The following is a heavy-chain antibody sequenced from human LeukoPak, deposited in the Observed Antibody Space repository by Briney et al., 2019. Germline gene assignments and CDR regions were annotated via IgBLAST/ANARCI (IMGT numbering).Heavy chain of an antibody. CDR3: AKDRWANIAEERNWFDP. V-gene: IGHV3-30*02. J-gene: IGHJ5*02. CDR1: GFTFSSYG. CDR2: IRYDGSNK. Sequence: GGSLRLSCAASGFTFSSYGMHWVRQAPGKGLEWVAFIRYDGSNKYYADSVKGRFTISRDNSKNTLYLQMNSLRAEDTAVYYCAKDRWANIAEERNWFDPWGQGTLVTVSS. D-gene: IGHD2/OR15-2a*01.